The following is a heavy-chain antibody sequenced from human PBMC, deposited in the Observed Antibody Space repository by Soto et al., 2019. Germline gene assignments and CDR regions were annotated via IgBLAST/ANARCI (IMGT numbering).Heavy chain of an antibody. D-gene: IGHD3-10*01. CDR2: VHHSWGS. CDR3: ARQGFGPLHGLVDV. V-gene: IGHV4-59*08. J-gene: IGHJ6*02. CDR1: GGSISSYY. Sequence: QVQLQESGPGLVKPSETLSLSCTVSGGSISSYYWSWFRQSPGKRMEWIGYVHHSWGSSYNPSLLSRVAISLATSKSQFSLKVPSVTATDTAVYYCARQGFGPLHGLVDVWGQGTTVTVSS.